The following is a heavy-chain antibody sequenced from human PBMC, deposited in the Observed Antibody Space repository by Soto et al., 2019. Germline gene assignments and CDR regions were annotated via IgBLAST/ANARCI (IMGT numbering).Heavy chain of an antibody. Sequence: ASVKVSCKASGYTFTSYGISWVRQAPGQGLEWMGWISAYNGNTNYAQKLRGRVTMTTDTSTSTAYMELRSLRSDDTAVYYCARGLRFLEWSPMDVWGQGTTVTVSS. V-gene: IGHV1-18*04. D-gene: IGHD3-3*01. CDR1: GYTFTSYG. CDR3: ARGLRFLEWSPMDV. CDR2: ISAYNGNT. J-gene: IGHJ6*02.